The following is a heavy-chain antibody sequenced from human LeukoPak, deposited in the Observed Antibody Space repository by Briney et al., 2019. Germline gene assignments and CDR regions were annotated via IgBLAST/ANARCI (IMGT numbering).Heavy chain of an antibody. V-gene: IGHV4-34*01. D-gene: IGHD3-10*01. CDR2: INHSGST. CDR3: ARSGKWGYFDL. J-gene: IGHJ2*01. Sequence: PSETLSLTCAVYGGSFSGYYWSWIRQPPGKGLEWIGEINHSGSTNYNPSLKSRVTISVDTSKNQFSLKLSSVTAADTAVYYCARSGKWGYFDLWGRGTLVTVSS. CDR1: GGSFSGYY.